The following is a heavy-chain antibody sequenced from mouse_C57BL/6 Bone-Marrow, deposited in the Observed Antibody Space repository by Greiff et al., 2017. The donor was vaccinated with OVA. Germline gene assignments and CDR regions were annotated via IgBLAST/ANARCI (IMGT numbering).Heavy chain of an antibody. D-gene: IGHD1-1*01. V-gene: IGHV3-6*01. J-gene: IGHJ2*01. CDR3: AREGDYGSSDY. Sequence: EVKLQESGPGLVKPSQSLSLTCSVTGYSITSGYYWNWIRQFPGNKLEWMGYISYDGSNNYNPSLKNRISITRDTSKNQFFLKLNSVTTEDTATYYCAREGDYGSSDYWGQGTTLTVSS. CDR1: GYSITSGYY. CDR2: ISYDGSN.